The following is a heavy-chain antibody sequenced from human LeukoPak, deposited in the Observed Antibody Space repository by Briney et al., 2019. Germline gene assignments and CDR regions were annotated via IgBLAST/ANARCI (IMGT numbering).Heavy chain of an antibody. Sequence: ASVKVSCKASGGTFSSYAISWVRQAPGQGLEWMGRIIPIFGTANYAQKFQGRVTITTDESTSTAYMELSSLRSEDTAVYYCARDKKSSSWYTLGGFDPWDQGTLVTVSS. J-gene: IGHJ5*02. V-gene: IGHV1-69*05. CDR1: GGTFSSYA. CDR3: ARDKKSSSWYTLGGFDP. D-gene: IGHD6-13*01. CDR2: IIPIFGTA.